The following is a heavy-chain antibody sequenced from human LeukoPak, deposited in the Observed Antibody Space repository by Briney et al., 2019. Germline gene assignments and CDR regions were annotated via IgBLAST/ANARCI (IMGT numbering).Heavy chain of an antibody. J-gene: IGHJ4*02. D-gene: IGHD4-17*01. CDR3: AKQRTVTTEFDY. CDR1: GXTFSNYA. Sequence: GGSLRLSCAASGXTFSNYAMSWVRQAPGKGQDWVSGISGSGGSTYYADSVKGRFTISRDNSKNTLYLQMNSLRAEDTAVYYCAKQRTVTTEFDYWGQGTLVTVSS. CDR2: ISGSGGST. V-gene: IGHV3-23*01.